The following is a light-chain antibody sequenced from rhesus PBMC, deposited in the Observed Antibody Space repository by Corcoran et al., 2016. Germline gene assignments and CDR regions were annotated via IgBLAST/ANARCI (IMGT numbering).Light chain of an antibody. CDR2: AAS. CDR1: QGISNN. CDR3: THDYVIVFN. V-gene: IGKV1S17*01. J-gene: IGKJ3*01. Sequence: DIQMTQSPSSLSAFVGDRVTTTCQASQGISNNLAWYQQKPGKVPKLLIYAASTLQSGVPSRCSGSGSGTDFTLTISSLQPEEFATYYSTHDYVIVFNFGPGTKLDIK.